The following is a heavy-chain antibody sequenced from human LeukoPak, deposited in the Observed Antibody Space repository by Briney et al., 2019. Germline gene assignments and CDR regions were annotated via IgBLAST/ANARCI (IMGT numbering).Heavy chain of an antibody. D-gene: IGHD3-22*01. CDR2: INKNGGST. CDR3: VRTDYYDSSGYYDDFDY. CDR1: GFTFSIYA. V-gene: IGHV3-64*02. Sequence: GGSLRLSCAASGFTFSIYAMHWVRQAPGKGLQYVSGINKNGGSTYYADSVKGRFTISRDNSNNTLYLQMGFVRAEDMAVYYCVRTDYYDSSGYYDDFDYWGQGTLVTVSS. J-gene: IGHJ4*02.